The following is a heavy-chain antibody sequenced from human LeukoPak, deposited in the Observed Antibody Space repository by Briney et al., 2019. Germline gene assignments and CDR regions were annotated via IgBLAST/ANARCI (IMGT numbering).Heavy chain of an antibody. Sequence: SETLSLTCAVYGGSFSGYYWSWIRQPPGKGLEWIGEINHSGSTNYNPSLKSRVTISVDTSKNQFSLKLSSVTAADTAVYYCARARRTYGMGVWGKGTTVTVSS. J-gene: IGHJ6*04. CDR3: ARARRTYGMGV. CDR2: INHSGST. D-gene: IGHD1-1*01. CDR1: GGSFSGYY. V-gene: IGHV4-34*01.